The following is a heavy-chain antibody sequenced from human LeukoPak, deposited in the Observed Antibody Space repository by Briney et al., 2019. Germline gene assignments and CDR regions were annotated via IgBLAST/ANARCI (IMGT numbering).Heavy chain of an antibody. D-gene: IGHD2-8*02. J-gene: IGHJ2*01. Sequence: GASVKVSCKASGYTFTGYYIHWVRQAPGQGLEWMGWINPNSGGTNYAQKFQGRVTMTTDTSTSTAYMELRSLRSDDTAMYYCSREGEGEDGTGHHNWYFDLWGRGTLVTVSS. CDR1: GYTFTGYY. CDR3: SREGEGEDGTGHHNWYFDL. V-gene: IGHV1-2*02. CDR2: INPNSGGT.